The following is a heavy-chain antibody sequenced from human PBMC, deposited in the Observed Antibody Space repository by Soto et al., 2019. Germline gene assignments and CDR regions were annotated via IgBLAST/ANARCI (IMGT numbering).Heavy chain of an antibody. J-gene: IGHJ1*01. V-gene: IGHV3-11*01. CDR1: GFTFSDYY. CDR2: ISSSGSTI. D-gene: IGHD3-10*01. CDR3: AREGRYYYGSGSYRPGYFQH. Sequence: GGSLRLSCAASGFTFSDYYMSWIRQAPGKGLEWVSYISSSGSTIYYADSVKGRFTISRDNAKNSLYLQMNSLRAEDTAVYYCAREGRYYYGSGSYRPGYFQHWGQGTLVTVSS.